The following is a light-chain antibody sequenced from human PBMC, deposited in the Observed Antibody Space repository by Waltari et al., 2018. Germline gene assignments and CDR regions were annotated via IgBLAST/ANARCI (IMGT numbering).Light chain of an antibody. CDR3: QQSWHNPPT. CDR2: EAF. CDR1: EDITIH. J-gene: IGKJ5*01. Sequence: DVQMTQSPSSLSASLGDRVTITCRPSEDITIHCRWYQQTPGKSPKLLIYEAFILQPGVPSRFSGSASGTNFTLTIDSLQPEDFATYYCQQSWHNPPTFGQGTRLDI. V-gene: IGKV1-39*01.